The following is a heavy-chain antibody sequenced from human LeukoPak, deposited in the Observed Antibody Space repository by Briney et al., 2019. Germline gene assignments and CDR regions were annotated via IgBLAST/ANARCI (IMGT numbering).Heavy chain of an antibody. CDR2: IYYSGST. D-gene: IGHD6-13*01. CDR3: ARGLRELAAAGTYYFDY. CDR1: GGSISSSSYY. Sequence: SETLSLTCTVSGGSISSSSYYWGWIRQPPGKGLEWIGSIYYSGSTYYNPSLKSRVTISKDTSKNQFSLRLSSVTAADTAVYYCARGLRELAAAGTYYFDYWGQGTLVTVSS. V-gene: IGHV4-39*07. J-gene: IGHJ4*02.